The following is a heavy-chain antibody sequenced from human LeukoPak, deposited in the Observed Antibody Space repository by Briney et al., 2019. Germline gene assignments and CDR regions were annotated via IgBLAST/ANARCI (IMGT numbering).Heavy chain of an antibody. CDR2: IYYSGST. Sequence: SQTLSLTCTVSGGSISSSSYYWGWIRQPPGKGLEWIGSIYYSGSTYYNPSLKSRVTISVDTSKNQFSLKLSSVTAADTAVYYCASQYDSSGYYYLFFDYWGRGTLVTVSS. CDR3: ASQYDSSGYYYLFFDY. D-gene: IGHD3-22*01. J-gene: IGHJ4*02. V-gene: IGHV4-39*01. CDR1: GGSISSSSYY.